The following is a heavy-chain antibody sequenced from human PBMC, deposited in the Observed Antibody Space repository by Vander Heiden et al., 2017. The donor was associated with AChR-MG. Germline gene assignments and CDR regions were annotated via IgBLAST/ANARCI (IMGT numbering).Heavy chain of an antibody. V-gene: IGHV4-39*01. CDR1: GRSISRNSYS. CDR3: VGGTGFYYFYYGMDL. J-gene: IGHJ6*02. CDR2: VYYTGST. Sequence: QLQLQESGPGLVKASETLSLIRTASGRSISRNSYSWAWIRHPPGKGLEWIGSVYYTGSTYYNPSLKSRVTISIDTPKNQFTLRLSSVTAAETAVYYCVGGTGFYYFYYGMDLWGQGTTVTVSS.